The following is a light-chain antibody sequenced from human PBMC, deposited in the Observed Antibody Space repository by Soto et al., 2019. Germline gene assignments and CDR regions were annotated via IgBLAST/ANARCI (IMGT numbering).Light chain of an antibody. CDR1: QSVSSSY. V-gene: IGKV3-20*01. Sequence: EIVLTQSPGTLSLSPGERATLSCRASQSVSSSYLGWYQQKPGQAPRLLIYGASSRATGIPDRFSGSGSGTDFTLTINRLEPEDFAVYYCQQYGGSPLYTFGQGTKLEIK. CDR3: QQYGGSPLYT. CDR2: GAS. J-gene: IGKJ2*01.